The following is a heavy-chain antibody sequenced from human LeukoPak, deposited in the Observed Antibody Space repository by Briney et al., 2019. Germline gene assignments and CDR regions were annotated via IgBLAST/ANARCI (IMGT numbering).Heavy chain of an antibody. CDR1: GFTFSSYA. V-gene: IGHV3-30*04. J-gene: IGHJ1*01. CDR2: ISYGGSNK. CDR3: ARDEVGATVLVY. Sequence: GGSLRLSCAASGFTFSSYAMHWVRQAPGKGLEWVAVISYGGSNKYYADSVKGRFTISRDNSKNTLYLQMNSLRAEDTAVYYCARDEVGATVLVYWGQGTLVTVSS. D-gene: IGHD1-26*01.